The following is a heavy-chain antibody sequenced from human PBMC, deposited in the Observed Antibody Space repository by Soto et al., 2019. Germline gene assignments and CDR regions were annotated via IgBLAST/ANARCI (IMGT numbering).Heavy chain of an antibody. V-gene: IGHV4-59*01. CDR3: ARVRGIAVAGNDYYYYGMDV. J-gene: IGHJ6*01. CDR2: IYYSGST. CDR1: GGSISSYY. Sequence: SETLSLTCTVSGGSISSYYWSWIRRPPGKGLEWIGYIYYSGSTNYNPSLKSRVTISVDTSKNQFSLKLSSVTAADTAVYYCARVRGIAVAGNDYYYYGMDVWGQGTTVTVSS. D-gene: IGHD6-19*01.